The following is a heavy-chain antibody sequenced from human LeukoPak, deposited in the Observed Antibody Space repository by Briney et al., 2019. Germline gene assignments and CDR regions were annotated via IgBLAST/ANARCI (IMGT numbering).Heavy chain of an antibody. CDR1: GFTVSSNY. D-gene: IGHD1-26*01. CDR3: ARVEVGATHFDY. CDR2: IYSGGST. J-gene: IGHJ4*02. V-gene: IGHV3-53*05. Sequence: GGSLRLSCAASGFTVSSNYMSWVRQAPGKGLEWVSVIYSGGSTYYADSVKGRFTISRDNSKNTLYLQMGSLRAEDMAVYYCARVEVGATHFDYWGQGTLVTVSS.